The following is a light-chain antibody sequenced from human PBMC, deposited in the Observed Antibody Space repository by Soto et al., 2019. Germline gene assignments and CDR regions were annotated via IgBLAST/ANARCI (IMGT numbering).Light chain of an antibody. Sequence: EIVLTQSPYTLSISSGEKVTLPCRASQSVSSNSLAWYQQTPGQAPRLLIYSTSIRATGIPDRFSGSGSARDFTLTISRLEPEDFTVYHCQQYGDSPWTFGQGTKVDIK. J-gene: IGKJ1*01. CDR1: QSVSSNS. CDR3: QQYGDSPWT. CDR2: STS. V-gene: IGKV3-20*01.